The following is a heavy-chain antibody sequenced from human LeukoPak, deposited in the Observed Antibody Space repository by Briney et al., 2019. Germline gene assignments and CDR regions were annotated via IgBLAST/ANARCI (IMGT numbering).Heavy chain of an antibody. CDR3: ARQERGSLIAAADY. J-gene: IGHJ4*02. Sequence: SETLSLTCTVSGGSISSSTYYWGWIRRPPGKGLEWIGSIYYSGSTYYNPSLKSRVTVSADTSKNQFSLKLSSVTASDTAVYYCARQERGSLIAAADYWGQGTLVTVSS. V-gene: IGHV4-39*01. D-gene: IGHD6-13*01. CDR1: GGSISSSTYY. CDR2: IYYSGST.